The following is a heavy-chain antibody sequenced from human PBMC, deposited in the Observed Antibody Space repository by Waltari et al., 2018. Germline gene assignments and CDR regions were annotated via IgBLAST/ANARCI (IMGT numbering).Heavy chain of an antibody. D-gene: IGHD3-22*01. V-gene: IGHV1-69*05. J-gene: IGHJ4*02. CDR3: ARGGARHYDSSGYYDFDS. Sequence: QVQLVQSGAEVKKPGSSVKVSCKASGDTFSGYAMSWVRQAPGQGLEWMGGIVPLFGTAKYAHNFQDRLTITTDEFTTTDYMELGGLGSEDTAVYFCARGGARHYDSSGYYDFDSWGQGTQVSVSS. CDR1: GDTFSGYA. CDR2: IVPLFGTA.